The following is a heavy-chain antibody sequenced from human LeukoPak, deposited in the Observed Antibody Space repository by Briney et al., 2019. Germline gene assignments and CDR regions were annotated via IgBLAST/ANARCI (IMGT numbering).Heavy chain of an antibody. Sequence: GGSLRLSCAASGFTFSSYWMSWVRQSPGKGLEWVANIKQDGSEKYYVDSVKGRFTISRDNAKNSLYLQMNSLRAEDTAVYYCARVEVVMAAYFDYWGQGTLVTVSS. CDR1: GFTFSSYW. J-gene: IGHJ4*02. D-gene: IGHD2-21*01. CDR3: ARVEVVMAAYFDY. CDR2: IKQDGSEK. V-gene: IGHV3-7*01.